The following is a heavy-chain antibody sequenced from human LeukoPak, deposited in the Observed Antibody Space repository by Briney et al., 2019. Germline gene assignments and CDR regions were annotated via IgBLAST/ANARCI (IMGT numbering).Heavy chain of an antibody. Sequence: SGGSLRLSCAASGFTFSSYAMSWVRQAPGKGLEWVSGISGSGGSTYYADSVKGRFTISRDNSKNTLYLQMNSLRVEDTAVYYCAKDGLVVYAILGAWGQGTMVTVSS. V-gene: IGHV3-23*01. CDR1: GFTFSSYA. CDR2: ISGSGGST. J-gene: IGHJ3*01. CDR3: AKDGLVVYAILGA. D-gene: IGHD2-8*01.